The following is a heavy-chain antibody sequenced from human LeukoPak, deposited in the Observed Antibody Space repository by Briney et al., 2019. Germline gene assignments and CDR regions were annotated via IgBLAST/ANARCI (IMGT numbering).Heavy chain of an antibody. CDR3: AKAVGNTGYYGRYYFDY. D-gene: IGHD3-9*01. Sequence: PGGSLRLSCAASGFTSSSYAMSWVRQAPGKGLEWVSAISGSGGSTYYADSVKGRFTISRDNSKNTLYLQMNSLRAEDTAVYYCAKAVGNTGYYGRYYFDYWGQGTLVTVSS. CDR1: GFTSSSYA. J-gene: IGHJ4*02. V-gene: IGHV3-23*01. CDR2: ISGSGGST.